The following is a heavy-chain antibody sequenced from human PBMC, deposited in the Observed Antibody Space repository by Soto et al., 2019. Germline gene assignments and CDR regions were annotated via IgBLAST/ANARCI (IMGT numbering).Heavy chain of an antibody. Sequence: QLQLQESGPGLVKPSETLSLTCTVSGGSISSSSYYWGWIRQPPGKGLEWIGSIYYSGSTYYNPSIKSRVTISVDTSKNQFSLKLSSVTAADTAVYYCASLLYSSSWYLGWFDPWGQGTLVTVSS. CDR1: GGSISSSSYY. J-gene: IGHJ5*02. V-gene: IGHV4-39*01. CDR3: ASLLYSSSWYLGWFDP. CDR2: IYYSGST. D-gene: IGHD6-13*01.